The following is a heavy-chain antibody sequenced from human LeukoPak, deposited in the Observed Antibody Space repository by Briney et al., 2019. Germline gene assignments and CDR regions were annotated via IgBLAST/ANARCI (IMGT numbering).Heavy chain of an antibody. CDR2: ICTEGTNK. CDR3: ARTAGWSGPDY. V-gene: IGHV3-30*02. Sequence: PGGSLRLSCAASGFTFTSNGMHWVRPAPGKGREGVAFICTEGTNKYKADSVKGRFTIHRDSSKKMLFLQMNSLRTEDTAVYYCARTAGWSGPDYWGQGTLVTVSS. D-gene: IGHD3-3*01. J-gene: IGHJ4*02. CDR1: GFTFTSNG.